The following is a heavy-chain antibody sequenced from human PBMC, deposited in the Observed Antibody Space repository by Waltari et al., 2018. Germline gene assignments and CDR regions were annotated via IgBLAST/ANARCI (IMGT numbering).Heavy chain of an antibody. CDR2: ISAYNGNT. CDR3: ARVLRFLEWLYIDP. Sequence: QVQLVQSGAEVKKPGASVKVSCKASGYTFTSYYMHWVRQAPGQGLEWMGWISAYNGNTNYAQKLQGRVTMTTDTSTSTAYMELRSLRSDDTAVYYCARVLRFLEWLYIDPWGQGTLVTVSS. D-gene: IGHD3-3*01. V-gene: IGHV1-18*04. CDR1: GYTFTSYY. J-gene: IGHJ5*02.